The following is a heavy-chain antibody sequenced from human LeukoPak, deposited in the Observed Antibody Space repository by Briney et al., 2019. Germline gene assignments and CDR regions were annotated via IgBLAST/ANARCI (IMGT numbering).Heavy chain of an antibody. J-gene: IGHJ4*02. CDR1: GFTFSSYV. CDR2: ISGSGDST. CDR3: AKDDYHDSSTAH. D-gene: IGHD3-22*01. V-gene: IGHV3-23*01. Sequence: GGSLTLSCAASGFTFSSYVMSWVRQAPGKGLEWVSGISGSGDSTYYADSVKGRLTISRDNSKNTLNLQMNSLRAEDTAIYYCAKDDYHDSSTAHWGQGTLVTVSS.